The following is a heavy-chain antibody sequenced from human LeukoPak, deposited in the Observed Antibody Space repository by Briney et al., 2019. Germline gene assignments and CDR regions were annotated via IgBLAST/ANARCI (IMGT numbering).Heavy chain of an antibody. CDR1: GFTFSSYS. Sequence: PGGSLRLSCAASGFTFSSYSMAWVRQAPGKGLEWVSSISSSSSYTYYADSVKGRFTISRDNATNSLYLQMHSLRAEDTAVYYCATDTSGLIDYWGQGTLVTVSS. CDR3: ATDTSGLIDY. J-gene: IGHJ4*02. V-gene: IGHV3-21*01. D-gene: IGHD6-19*01. CDR2: ISSSSSYT.